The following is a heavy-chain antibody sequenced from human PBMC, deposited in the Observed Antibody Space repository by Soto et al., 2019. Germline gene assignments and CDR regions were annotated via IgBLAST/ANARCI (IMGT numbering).Heavy chain of an antibody. Sequence: PSETLSLTCTVSGGSTSSGGFYWGWIRQHPGKGLEWIGYIYCSGISYYNPSLKSRVSISLDTSRNQFSMTLNSVAAADTAVYYCARNGYTYGMDVWGQGATVTVSS. CDR1: GGSTSSGGFY. CDR3: ARNGYTYGMDV. CDR2: IYCSGIS. J-gene: IGHJ6*02. V-gene: IGHV4-31*03. D-gene: IGHD5-18*01.